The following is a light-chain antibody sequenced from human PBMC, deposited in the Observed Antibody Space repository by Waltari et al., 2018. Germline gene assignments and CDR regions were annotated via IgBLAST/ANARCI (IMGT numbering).Light chain of an antibody. J-gene: IGLJ2*01. Sequence: QSALTQPASVSGYPGQSITISCTGTSSDVGGYNFVSWYQQHPGKVPKLIIYEVNNRPPGVSNRSSGSKAGNTASLTISGLQAEDEADYYCSSYTRHETGIFGGGTKLTVL. CDR1: SSDVGGYNF. CDR3: SSYTRHETGI. V-gene: IGLV2-14*01. CDR2: EVN.